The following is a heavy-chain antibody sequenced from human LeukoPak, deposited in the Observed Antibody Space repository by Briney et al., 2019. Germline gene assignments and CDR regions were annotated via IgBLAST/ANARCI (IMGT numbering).Heavy chain of an antibody. CDR2: ISSSTSYI. V-gene: IGHV3-21*01. Sequence: GGSLRLSCAASGFTFNNYGMHWIRQAPGKGLEWVSSISSSTSYIYYADSVKGRFTISKDNAKNSLYLQMNSLRAEDTAVYYCARAGGSTVSHSDYWGQGTLVTVSS. CDR1: GFTFNNYG. J-gene: IGHJ4*02. D-gene: IGHD4-17*01. CDR3: ARAGGSTVSHSDY.